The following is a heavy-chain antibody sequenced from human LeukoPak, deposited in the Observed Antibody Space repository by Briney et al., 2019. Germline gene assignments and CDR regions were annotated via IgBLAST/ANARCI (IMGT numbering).Heavy chain of an antibody. CDR3: AGRRIAAYNWFDP. V-gene: IGHV4-34*01. J-gene: IGHJ5*02. CDR1: GGSFSGYY. CDR2: INHSGST. D-gene: IGHD6-6*01. Sequence: SETLSLTCAVYGGSFSGYYWSWIRQPPGKGLEWIGEINHSGSTNYNPSLKSRVTISVDTSKNQFSLKLSSVTAADTAVCYCAGRRIAAYNWFDPWGQGTLVTVSS.